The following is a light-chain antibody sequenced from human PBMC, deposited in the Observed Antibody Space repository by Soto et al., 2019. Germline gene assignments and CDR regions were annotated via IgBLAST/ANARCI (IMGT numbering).Light chain of an antibody. CDR3: VLNTGYGIWV. CDR1: SGSVSITHY. Sequence: QAVVTQQPSFSVYPGGTVTITCGLTSGSVSITHYPSWYQQTPGQPPRTLIYSTNMRSSGVPHRFSGSILGSKAALTITGAQAENESDYYCVLNTGYGIWVLGGGTKLTVL. J-gene: IGLJ3*02. V-gene: IGLV8-61*01. CDR2: STN.